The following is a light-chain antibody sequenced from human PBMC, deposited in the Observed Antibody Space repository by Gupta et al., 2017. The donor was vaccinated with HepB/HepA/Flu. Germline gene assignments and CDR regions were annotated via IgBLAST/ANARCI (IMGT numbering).Light chain of an antibody. Sequence: DIQMTQSPSSLSASVGDRVTITCRASQSISSYLNWYQQKPGKAPNLLIYAASSGQSGVPSRLSGSGSGTDFALTISSRQPEDFATYYCQQRYTAPLTFGGGPRWRSN. J-gene: IGKJ4*01. CDR1: QSISSY. CDR2: AAS. V-gene: IGKV1-39*01. CDR3: QQRYTAPLT.